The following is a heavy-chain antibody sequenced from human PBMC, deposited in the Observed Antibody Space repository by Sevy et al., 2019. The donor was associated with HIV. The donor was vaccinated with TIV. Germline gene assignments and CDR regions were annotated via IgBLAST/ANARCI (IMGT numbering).Heavy chain of an antibody. CDR1: GFNFGRHG. CDR2: LRHDETDI. CDR3: ARDGVYYGMDV. Sequence: GGSLRLSCAASGFNFGRHGMHWVRQAPGKGLKWVAYLRHDETDIQHAASVRGRFTVSRDNSKNILYLQMTSLTAEDTGTYYCARDGVYYGMDVWGLGTTVTVSS. V-gene: IGHV3-30*02. D-gene: IGHD3-16*01. J-gene: IGHJ6*02.